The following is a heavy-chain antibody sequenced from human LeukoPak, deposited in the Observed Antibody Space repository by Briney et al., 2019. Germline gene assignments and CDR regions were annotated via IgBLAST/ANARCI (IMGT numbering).Heavy chain of an antibody. CDR1: GFTVSSNY. J-gene: IGHJ6*02. V-gene: IGHV3-53*04. D-gene: IGHD4-17*01. Sequence: GGSLRLSCAAAGFTVSSNYMSWVRQAPGKGLEWVSVIYSGGSTYYADSVKGRFTISRHNSKNTLYLQMNSLRAEDTAVYYCARGDYGDYVGGYYYYGMDVWGQGTTVTVSS. CDR3: ARGDYGDYVGGYYYYGMDV. CDR2: IYSGGST.